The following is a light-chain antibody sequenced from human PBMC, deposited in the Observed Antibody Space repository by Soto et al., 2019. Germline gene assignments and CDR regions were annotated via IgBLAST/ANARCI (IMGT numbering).Light chain of an antibody. CDR1: SSNIGAGYD. J-gene: IGLJ1*01. V-gene: IGLV1-40*01. CDR2: GNS. CDR3: QSYDSSLSGLNYV. Sequence: HSVLTQPPSVSGVPGQRVTISCTGSSSNIGAGYDVHWYQQLPGTAPKLLIYGNSNRPSGVPDRFSGSKSGTSASLAITGLQAEDEADYYCQSYDSSLSGLNYVFGNRTKVTVL.